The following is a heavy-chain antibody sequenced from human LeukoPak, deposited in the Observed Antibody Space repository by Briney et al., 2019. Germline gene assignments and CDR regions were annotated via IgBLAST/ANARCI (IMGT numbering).Heavy chain of an antibody. Sequence: AGGSLRLSCAASGFTFSSYSMNWVRQAPGKGLEWVSHISSSSSTIYYADSVKGRFTISRDNAKNSLYLQMNSLRAEDTAVYYCASQPYDFWSGYRYYFDYWGQGTLVTVSS. D-gene: IGHD3-3*01. V-gene: IGHV3-48*01. CDR1: GFTFSSYS. CDR3: ASQPYDFWSGYRYYFDY. J-gene: IGHJ4*02. CDR2: ISSSSSTI.